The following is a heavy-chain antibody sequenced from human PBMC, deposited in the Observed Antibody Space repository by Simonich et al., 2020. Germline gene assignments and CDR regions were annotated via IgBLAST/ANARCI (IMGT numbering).Heavy chain of an antibody. CDR3: ARHDRWLQFYFDY. CDR1: GGSISSYY. CDR2: SYYSGSN. J-gene: IGHJ4*02. V-gene: IGHV4-59*08. Sequence: QVQLQESGPGLVKPSETLSLTCTVSGGSISSYYWSWIRQPPGKGLEWIGYSYYSGSNNYNPSLKGRVTISVDTSKNQFSLKLSSVTAADTAVYYCARHDRWLQFYFDYWGQGTLVTVSS. D-gene: IGHD5-12*01.